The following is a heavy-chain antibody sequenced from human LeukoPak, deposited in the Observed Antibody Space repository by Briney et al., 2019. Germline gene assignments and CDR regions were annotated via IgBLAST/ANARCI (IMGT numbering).Heavy chain of an antibody. V-gene: IGHV3-23*01. CDR3: ATSVLRYFKGWVDY. CDR1: GFTFSSYA. J-gene: IGHJ4*02. CDR2: ISGSGGST. Sequence: GGSLRLSCAASGFTFSSYAMSWVRQAPGKGLEWVSAISGSGGSTYYADSVKGRFTISRDNSKNTLYLQMNSLRAEDTAVYYCATSVLRYFKGWVDYWGQGTLVTVSS. D-gene: IGHD3-9*01.